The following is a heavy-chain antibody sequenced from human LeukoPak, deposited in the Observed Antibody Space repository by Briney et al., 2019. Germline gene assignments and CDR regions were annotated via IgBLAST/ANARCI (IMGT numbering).Heavy chain of an antibody. J-gene: IGHJ5*02. D-gene: IGHD3-10*01. CDR1: GGSISSGGYY. CDR3: ARLNYYGSGSYYNVWFDP. Sequence: SETLSLTCTVSGGSISSGGYYWSWIRQHPGKGLEWIGYIYYSGSTYYNLSLKSRVTISVDTSKNQFSLKLSSVTAADTAVYYCARLNYYGSGSYYNVWFDPWGQGTLVTVSS. CDR2: IYYSGST. V-gene: IGHV4-31*03.